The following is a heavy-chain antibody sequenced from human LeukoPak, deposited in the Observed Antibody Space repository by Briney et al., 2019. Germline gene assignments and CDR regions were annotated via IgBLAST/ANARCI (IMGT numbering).Heavy chain of an antibody. CDR2: IYWNDDK. CDR1: GFSLSTSGVG. J-gene: IGHJ4*02. V-gene: IGHV2-5*01. Sequence: SGPTLVNPTQTLTLTCTFSGFSLSTSGVGVGWIRQPPGMALAWLALIYWNDDKRYSPSLKSRLTITKDTSKNQVVLTMTNMDPVDTATYYCAHSQNNRVKKPFDYWGQGTLVTVSS. CDR3: AHSQNNRVKKPFDY. D-gene: IGHD1-14*01.